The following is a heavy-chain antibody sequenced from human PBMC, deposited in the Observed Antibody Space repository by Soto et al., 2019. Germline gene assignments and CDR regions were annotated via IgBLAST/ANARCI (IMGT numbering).Heavy chain of an antibody. J-gene: IGHJ5*02. D-gene: IGHD3-10*01. V-gene: IGHV1-2*02. CDR2: INPYSGGA. CDR1: GYTFTGYF. CDR3: ARVIRGAYYNSPLDT. Sequence: GASVKVSCKASGYTFTGYFMHWVRQAPGQGLHWMGWINPYSGGADYSQSFQGRVTMTRDTSIITVYMELRRLRFDDTDVYYCARVIRGAYYNSPLDTWGQGTVVTVSS.